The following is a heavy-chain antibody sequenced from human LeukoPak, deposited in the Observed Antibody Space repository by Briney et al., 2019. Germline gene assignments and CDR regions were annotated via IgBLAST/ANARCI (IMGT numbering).Heavy chain of an antibody. D-gene: IGHD6-13*01. CDR1: GGSISSYS. V-gene: IGHV4-59*01. Sequence: SETLSLTCTVSGGSISSYSWSWIRQPPGMGLEWIRYIYYSGSTNYNPSLKSRVTTSVDTSKNQFSLKLSSVTAADTAVYYCARLLHPQSTSWFIDYWGQGALVTVSS. CDR3: ARLLHPQSTSWFIDY. J-gene: IGHJ4*02. CDR2: IYYSGST.